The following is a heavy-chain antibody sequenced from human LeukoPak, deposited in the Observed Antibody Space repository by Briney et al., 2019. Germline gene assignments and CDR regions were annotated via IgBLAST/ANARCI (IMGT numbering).Heavy chain of an antibody. Sequence: PSETLSLTCTVSGGSISSYYWSWIRQPPGKGLEWIGYIYYSRSTNYNPSLKSRVTISVDTSKNQFSLKLSSVTAADTAVYYCARALLRPNAFDIWGQGTMVTVSS. J-gene: IGHJ3*02. D-gene: IGHD3-3*01. CDR2: IYYSRST. V-gene: IGHV4-59*01. CDR1: GGSISSYY. CDR3: ARALLRPNAFDI.